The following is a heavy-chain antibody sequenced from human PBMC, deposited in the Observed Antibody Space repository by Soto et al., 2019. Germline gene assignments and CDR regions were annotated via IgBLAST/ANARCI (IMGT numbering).Heavy chain of an antibody. CDR1: GFTFSSYA. J-gene: IGHJ4*02. V-gene: IGHV3-23*01. D-gene: IGHD3-3*01. Sequence: GGSLRLSCAASGFTFSSYAMSWVRQAPGKGLEWVSAISGSGGSTYYADSVKGRFTISRDNSKNTLYLQMNSLRAEDTAVYYCATNYDFWSGYYFYFDYWGQGTLVTVSS. CDR3: ATNYDFWSGYYFYFDY. CDR2: ISGSGGST.